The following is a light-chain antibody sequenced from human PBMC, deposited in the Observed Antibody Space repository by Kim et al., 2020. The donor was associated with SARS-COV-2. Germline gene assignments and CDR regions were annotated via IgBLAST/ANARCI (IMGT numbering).Light chain of an antibody. CDR1: QSVSGN. J-gene: IGKJ4*01. CDR2: GTS. CDR3: QRGLT. V-gene: IGKV3-15*01. Sequence: EIVMTQSPPILSVSPGERATLSCRASQSVSGNLVWYQQKPGQAPRLLIYGTSTRATGIPARFSGSGSGTEFTLTISSLQSEDFAVYYCQRGLTFGGGTKVDI.